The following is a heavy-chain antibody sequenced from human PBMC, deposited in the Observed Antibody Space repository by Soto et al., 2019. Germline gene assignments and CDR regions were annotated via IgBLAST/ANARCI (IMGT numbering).Heavy chain of an antibody. CDR3: ARHRGVTKSENWLDP. J-gene: IGHJ5*02. CDR2: ISTYSGDT. V-gene: IGHV1-18*01. CDR1: GYTFFTYD. D-gene: IGHD3-3*01. Sequence: QVHLVQSGVEVKTPGASVRVSCQASGYTFFTYDISWVRQAPGQGLEWMGWISTYSGDTKYAQKFQGRVTMTTDTSTTTAYLELRSLRSDDTAVYYWARHRGVTKSENWLDPGGQGTLVTVSS.